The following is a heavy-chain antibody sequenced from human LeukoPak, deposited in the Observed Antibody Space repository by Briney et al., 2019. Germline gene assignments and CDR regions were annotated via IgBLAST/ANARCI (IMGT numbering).Heavy chain of an antibody. V-gene: IGHV1-2*02. J-gene: IGHJ4*02. CDR3: AREDSGWYVDY. CDR1: GYTFTDYY. CDR2: INPNSAGT. Sequence: ASVKVSCKASGYTFTDYYMHWVRQAPGQGLEWMGWINPNSAGTNYAQKFEGRVTMTRDTSISTAYMELSKLRSDDTAVYYCAREDSGWYVDYWGQGTLVTVSS. D-gene: IGHD6-19*01.